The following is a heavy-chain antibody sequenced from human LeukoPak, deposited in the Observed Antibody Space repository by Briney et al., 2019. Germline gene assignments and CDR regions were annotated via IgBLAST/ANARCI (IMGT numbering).Heavy chain of an antibody. J-gene: IGHJ4*02. Sequence: ASVKVSCKASGYTFTGYYMHWVRQAPGQGLEWMGWINPNSGGTNYAQKFQGRVTMTRDTSISTAYMELSRLRSDDTAVYYCARDHGYYDILTGYYTGDYCFDYWGQGTLVTVSS. CDR1: GYTFTGYY. D-gene: IGHD3-9*01. CDR2: INPNSGGT. CDR3: ARDHGYYDILTGYYTGDYCFDY. V-gene: IGHV1-2*02.